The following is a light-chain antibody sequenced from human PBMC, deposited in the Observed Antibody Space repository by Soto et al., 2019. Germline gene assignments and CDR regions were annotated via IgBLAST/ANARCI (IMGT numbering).Light chain of an antibody. CDR3: QHYGGSPRT. V-gene: IGKV3-20*01. Sequence: ENVLTQSPGTLSLSPGERATLSCRASQSVSSNYLAWFQQKPGQAPRLLIYDASTRATGIPDRFSGSGSEKDFTLTISRLEPEDFAVYYYQHYGGSPRTFGQGTRLEIK. CDR2: DAS. CDR1: QSVSSNY. J-gene: IGKJ2*01.